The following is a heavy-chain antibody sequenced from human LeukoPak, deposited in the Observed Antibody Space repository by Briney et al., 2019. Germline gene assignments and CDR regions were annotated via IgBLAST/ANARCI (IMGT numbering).Heavy chain of an antibody. D-gene: IGHD3-16*01. V-gene: IGHV3-7*01. CDR3: ARLGEKADFDY. CDR2: IKQDGSEK. CDR1: GFTFSSYW. Sequence: PGGSLRLSCAASGFTFSSYWMSWVRQAPGKGLEWVPNIKQDGSEKYYVDSVKGRFTMSRDNAKNSLYLQMNSLRAEDTAVYYCARLGEKADFDYWGQGTLVTVSS. J-gene: IGHJ4*02.